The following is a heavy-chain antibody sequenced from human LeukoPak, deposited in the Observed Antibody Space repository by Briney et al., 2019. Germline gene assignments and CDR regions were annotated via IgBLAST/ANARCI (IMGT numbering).Heavy chain of an antibody. D-gene: IGHD6-13*01. CDR2: ISGSGGST. J-gene: IGHJ6*02. V-gene: IGHV3-23*01. Sequence: GGSLRLSCAASGFTFSSYAMSWVRQAPGKGLEWVSAISGSGGSTYYADSVKGRFTISGDNSKNTLYLQMNSLRAEDTAVYYCAKRIAAAGRNYYYYGMDVWGQGTTVTVSS. CDR1: GFTFSSYA. CDR3: AKRIAAAGRNYYYYGMDV.